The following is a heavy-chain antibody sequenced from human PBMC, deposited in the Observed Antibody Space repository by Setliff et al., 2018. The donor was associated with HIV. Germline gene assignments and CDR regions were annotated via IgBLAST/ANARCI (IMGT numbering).Heavy chain of an antibody. J-gene: IGHJ6*02. CDR3: ARGDGYRANDAFYDTGMDV. V-gene: IGHV4-59*11. Sequence: PSETLSLTCTVSGDSIKGPWWWSWIRQPPGKGLEWIGYIYHTGYSNSKPSLERRVTISLDTSKNQFSLRLNSVTAADTAVDYCARGDGYRANDAFYDTGMDVWGQGITVTVSS. CDR1: GDSIKGPW. CDR2: IYHTGYS. D-gene: IGHD5-12*01.